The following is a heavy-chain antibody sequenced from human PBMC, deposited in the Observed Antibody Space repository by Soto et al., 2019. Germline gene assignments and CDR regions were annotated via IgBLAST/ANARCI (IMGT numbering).Heavy chain of an antibody. CDR1: GGTFSSYA. CDR3: ASSKEYCGGDCYFVY. V-gene: IGHV1-69*12. J-gene: IGHJ4*02. CDR2: IIPIFGTA. Sequence: QVQLVQSGAEVKKPGSSVKVSCKASGGTFSSYAISWVRQAPGQGLEWMGGIIPIFGTANYAQNFQGRVTMTANEATSTADRALSSLRSEVTAVYYCASSKEYCGGDCYFVYWGQGTLVTVSS. D-gene: IGHD2-21*02.